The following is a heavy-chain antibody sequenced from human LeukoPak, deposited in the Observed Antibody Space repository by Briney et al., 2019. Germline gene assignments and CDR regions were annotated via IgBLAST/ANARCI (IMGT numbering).Heavy chain of an antibody. Sequence: SETLSLTCAVYGGSFSGYYWSWIRQPPGKGLEWIGEINHRGSTNYNPSLKSRVTISVDTSKNQFSLKLSSVTAADTAVYYCAKTLVGYFDYWGQGTLVTVSS. CDR1: GGSFSGYY. D-gene: IGHD2-15*01. J-gene: IGHJ4*02. CDR2: INHRGST. V-gene: IGHV4-34*01. CDR3: AKTLVGYFDY.